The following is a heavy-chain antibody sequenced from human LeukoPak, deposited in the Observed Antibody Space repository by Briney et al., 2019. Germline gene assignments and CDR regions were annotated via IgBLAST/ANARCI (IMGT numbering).Heavy chain of an antibody. CDR3: ARDSGYCSSTSCYTYFQH. D-gene: IGHD2-2*02. CDR1: GYTFTSYG. V-gene: IGHV1-18*01. CDR2: ISAYNGNT. Sequence: AASVKVSCKASGYTFTSYGISWVRQAPGQGLEWMGWISAYNGNTNYAQKLQGRVTMTTDTSTSTAYMELRSLRSDDTAAYYCARDSGYCSSTSCYTYFQHWGQGTLVTVSS. J-gene: IGHJ1*01.